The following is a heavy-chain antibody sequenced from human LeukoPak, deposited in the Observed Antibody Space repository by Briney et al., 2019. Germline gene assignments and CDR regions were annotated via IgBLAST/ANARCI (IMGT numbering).Heavy chain of an antibody. J-gene: IGHJ4*02. CDR3: ARDLRTWELLRGVFDY. Sequence: GGSLRLSCAASGFTFSSYSMNWVRQAPGKGLEWVSFISSSSSYIYYADSVKGRFTISRDNAKNSLYLQMNSLRAEDTAVYYCARDLRTWELLRGVFDYWGQGTLVTVSS. V-gene: IGHV3-21*01. CDR2: ISSSSSYI. CDR1: GFTFSSYS. D-gene: IGHD1-26*01.